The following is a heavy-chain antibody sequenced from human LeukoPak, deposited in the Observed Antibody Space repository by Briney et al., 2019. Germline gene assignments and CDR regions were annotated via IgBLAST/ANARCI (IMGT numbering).Heavy chain of an antibody. CDR2: ISGSGGST. CDR1: GFTFSSYA. Sequence: GGSLRLSCAASGFTFSSYAMSWVRQAPGKGLEWVSAISGSGGSTYYADSVKGRFTISRDNPKNTLYLQMNSLRAEDTAVYYCAKYYPSYYYGSGRGGMDVWGKGTTVTVSS. V-gene: IGHV3-23*01. J-gene: IGHJ6*04. D-gene: IGHD3-10*01. CDR3: AKYYPSYYYGSGRGGMDV.